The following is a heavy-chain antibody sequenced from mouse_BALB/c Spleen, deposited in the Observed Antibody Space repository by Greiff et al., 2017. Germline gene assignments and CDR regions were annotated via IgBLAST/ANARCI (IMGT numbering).Heavy chain of an antibody. D-gene: IGHD1-3*01. Sequence: VQLQESGAELVRPGASVTLSCKASGYTFTDYEMHWVKQTPVHGLEWIGAIDPETGGTAYNQKFKGKATLTADKSSSTAYMELRSLTSEDSAVYYCTRGGDNSAWFAYWGQGTLVTVSA. J-gene: IGHJ3*01. V-gene: IGHV1-15*01. CDR2: IDPETGGT. CDR3: TRGGDNSAWFAY. CDR1: GYTFTDYE.